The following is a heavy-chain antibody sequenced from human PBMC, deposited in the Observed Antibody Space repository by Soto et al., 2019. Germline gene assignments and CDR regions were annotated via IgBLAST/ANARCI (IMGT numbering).Heavy chain of an antibody. J-gene: IGHJ4*02. CDR1: GGSLSGYY. V-gene: IGHV4-59*01. CDR2: FYSSGSP. CDR3: AREFYYDSSGIGFDS. D-gene: IGHD3-22*01. Sequence: SGTLSLTCTVSGGSLSGYYWSWIRQPPGKGLESIGDFYSSGSPHHNPSLKNRVSISEDRSKNEFSLKLSSVTAADTAIYYCAREFYYDSSGIGFDSWGQGTLVTVSS.